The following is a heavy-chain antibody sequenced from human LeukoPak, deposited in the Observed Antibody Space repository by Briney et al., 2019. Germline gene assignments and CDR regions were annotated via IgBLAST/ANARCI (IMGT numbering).Heavy chain of an antibody. CDR3: ASRGRFGEYNWFDP. CDR1: GGSISTYY. D-gene: IGHD3-10*01. J-gene: IGHJ5*02. Sequence: PSETLSLTCTVSGGSISTYYWSWIRQPPAKGLEWIGYIYYSGGTNYNPSLKSRVTISVDTSKNQFSLELSSVTAADTAVYYCASRGRFGEYNWFDPWGQGTLVTVSS. V-gene: IGHV4-59*08. CDR2: IYYSGGT.